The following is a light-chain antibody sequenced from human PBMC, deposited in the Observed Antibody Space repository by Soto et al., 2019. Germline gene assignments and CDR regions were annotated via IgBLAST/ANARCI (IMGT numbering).Light chain of an antibody. CDR3: QQYSSYPYT. V-gene: IGKV1-5*01. J-gene: IGKJ2*01. Sequence: DIQMTQSPSTLSASVGNRVTITCRASQNIARWLAWYQQKPGKAPKLLIFDASSLQSGVPSGFSGSGSGTEFTLTISSLQPDDFATYYCQQYSSYPYTFGQGTKLEIK. CDR1: QNIARW. CDR2: DAS.